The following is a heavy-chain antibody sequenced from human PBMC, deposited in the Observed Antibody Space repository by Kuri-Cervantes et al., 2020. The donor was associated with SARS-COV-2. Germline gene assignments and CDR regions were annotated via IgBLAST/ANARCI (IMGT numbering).Heavy chain of an antibody. CDR1: GYTFTGYY. J-gene: IGHJ3*02. V-gene: IGHV1-2*04. CDR3: ARSTPFRRLAVISQGGAFDI. CDR2: INPNSGGT. D-gene: IGHD3-22*01. Sequence: ASVKVSCKASGYTFTGYYMHWVRQVPGQGLEWMGWINPNSGGTNYAQKFQGWATMTRDTSISTVYMELSRLRSDDTAVYYCARSTPFRRLAVISQGGAFDIWGQGTMVTVSS.